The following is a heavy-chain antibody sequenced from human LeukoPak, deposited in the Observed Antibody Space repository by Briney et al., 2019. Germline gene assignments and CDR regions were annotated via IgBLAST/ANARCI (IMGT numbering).Heavy chain of an antibody. CDR3: ARDYYDSSGLYGNYFDY. Sequence: SQTLSLTCAISGDSVSSNSAAWNWIRQSPSRGLEWLGRTYYRSKWYNDYAVSVKSRITINPDTSKNQFSLQLSSVTPEDTAVYYCARDYYDSSGLYGNYFDYWGQGTLVTVSS. J-gene: IGHJ4*02. CDR1: GDSVSSNSAA. V-gene: IGHV6-1*01. CDR2: TYYRSKWYN. D-gene: IGHD3-22*01.